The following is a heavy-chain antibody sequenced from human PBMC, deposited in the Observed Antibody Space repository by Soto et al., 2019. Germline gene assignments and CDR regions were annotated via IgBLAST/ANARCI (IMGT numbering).Heavy chain of an antibody. CDR3: ARVRAAGGFPSRYYYYYGMDV. D-gene: IGHD6-13*01. J-gene: IGHJ6*02. CDR1: GDSVSSNSAA. V-gene: IGHV6-1*01. CDR2: TYYRSKWYN. Sequence: PSQTLSLTCAISGDSVSSNSAAWNWIRQSPSRGLEWLGRTYYRSKWYNDYAVSVKSRITINPDTSKNQFSLQLSSVTAADTAVYYCARVRAAGGFPSRYYYYYGMDVWGQGTTVTVSS.